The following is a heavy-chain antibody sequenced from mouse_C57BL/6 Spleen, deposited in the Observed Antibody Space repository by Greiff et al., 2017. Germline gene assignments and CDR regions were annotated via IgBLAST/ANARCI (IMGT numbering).Heavy chain of an antibody. V-gene: IGHV3-6*01. J-gene: IGHJ4*01. Sequence: EVKLQESGPGLVKPSQSLSLTCSVTGYSITSGYYWNWIRQFPGNKLEWMGYISYDGSNNYNPSLKNRISITRDTSKNQFFLKLNSVTTEDTATYYCARDLLYYGSRGPMDYWGQGTSVTVSS. CDR2: ISYDGSN. D-gene: IGHD1-1*01. CDR1: GYSITSGYY. CDR3: ARDLLYYGSRGPMDY.